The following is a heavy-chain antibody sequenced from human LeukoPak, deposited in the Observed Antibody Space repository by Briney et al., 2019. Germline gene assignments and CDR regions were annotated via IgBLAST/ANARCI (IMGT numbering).Heavy chain of an antibody. D-gene: IGHD2-2*01. CDR2: IYSDGTP. CDR1: GLTVSSNY. Sequence: PGGSLRLSCAPFGLTVSSNYMSWVRQAPGKGLEWVSTIYSDGTPYYADSLKGRFTISRDNSKNTLYLRMNSLRAEDTAIYYCARAIQSHLLKGYFDYWGQGALVTVSS. J-gene: IGHJ4*02. V-gene: IGHV3-53*01. CDR3: ARAIQSHLLKGYFDY.